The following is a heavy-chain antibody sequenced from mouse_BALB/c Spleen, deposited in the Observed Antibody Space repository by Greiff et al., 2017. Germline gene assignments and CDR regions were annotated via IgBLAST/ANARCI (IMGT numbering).Heavy chain of an antibody. Sequence: VQLQQSAAELARPGASVKMSCKASGYTFTSYTMHWVKQRPGQGLEWIGYINPSSGYTEYNQKFKDKTTLTADKSSSTAYMQLSSLTSEDSAVYYCARGEYGNWFADWGQGTLVTVSA. CDR2: INPSSGYT. V-gene: IGHV1-4*02. J-gene: IGHJ3*01. CDR1: GYTFTSYT. D-gene: IGHD2-10*02. CDR3: ARGEYGNWFAD.